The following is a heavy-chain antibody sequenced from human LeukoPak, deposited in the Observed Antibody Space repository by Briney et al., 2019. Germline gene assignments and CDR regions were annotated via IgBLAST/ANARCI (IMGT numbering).Heavy chain of an antibody. CDR3: ARTTADY. CDR1: GYTFTTYA. D-gene: IGHD4-11*01. CDR2: MNTNTGNP. J-gene: IGHJ4*02. V-gene: IGHV7-4-1*02. Sequence: ASVKVSCKASGYTFTTYAINWVRQAPGQGLEWMGWMNTNTGNPTYAQGFTGRFVFSLDTSVSTAYLQISSLKAEDTAVYYCARTTADYWGQGTLVTVSS.